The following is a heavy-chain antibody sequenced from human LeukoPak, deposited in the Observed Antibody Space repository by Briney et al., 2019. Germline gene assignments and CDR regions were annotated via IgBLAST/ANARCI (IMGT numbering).Heavy chain of an antibody. CDR3: ARELITKADAFDI. V-gene: IGHV4-38-2*02. CDR1: GYSINNGYY. Sequence: SETLSLTCSVSGYSINNGYYWGWIRPPPGKGLEWIGSIYHSGRTYYNPSLKNRVTISVDTSKDQFSLKLGSVTAADTAVYFCARELITKADAFDIWGQGTMVTVSS. CDR2: IYHSGRT. D-gene: IGHD1-20*01. J-gene: IGHJ3*02.